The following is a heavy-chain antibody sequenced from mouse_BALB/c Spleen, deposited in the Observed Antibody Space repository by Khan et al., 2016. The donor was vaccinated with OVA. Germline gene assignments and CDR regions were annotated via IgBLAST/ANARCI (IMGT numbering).Heavy chain of an antibody. CDR2: ISYSGST. J-gene: IGHJ4*01. Sequence: VQLKESGPGLVKPSQSLSLTCTVTGYSITSDYAWNWIRQFPGNKLEWMGYISYSGSTNYNPSLTSRISITRDTSKNQFFLQFKSVTTEYTATYYCARDGSRYNYAMDYWGQGTSVTVSS. CDR3: ARDGSRYNYAMDY. D-gene: IGHD2-3*01. CDR1: GYSITSDYA. V-gene: IGHV3-2*02.